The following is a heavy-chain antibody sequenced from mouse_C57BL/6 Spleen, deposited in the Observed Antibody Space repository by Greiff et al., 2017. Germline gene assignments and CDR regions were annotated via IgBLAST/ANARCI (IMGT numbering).Heavy chain of an antibody. Sequence: EVHLVESGEGLVKPGGSLTLSCAASGFTFSSYAMSWVRQTPEKRLEWVAYISSGGDYIYYADTVKGRFIIARDNARNTLYLQMSSLKSEDTALYYCTREGSSYWYFDVWGTGTTVTVSA. V-gene: IGHV5-9-1*02. CDR2: ISSGGDYI. J-gene: IGHJ1*03. D-gene: IGHD1-1*01. CDR3: TREGSSYWYFDV. CDR1: GFTFSSYA.